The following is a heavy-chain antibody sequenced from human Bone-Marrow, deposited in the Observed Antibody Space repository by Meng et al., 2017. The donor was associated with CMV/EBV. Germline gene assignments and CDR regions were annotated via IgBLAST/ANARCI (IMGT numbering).Heavy chain of an antibody. CDR1: GFTFSSYA. CDR2: ISYDGSNK. D-gene: IGHD2-2*03. CDR3: ARDRGYCSSTSCSAYYYYGMDV. Sequence: GGSLRLSCAASGFTFSSYAMHWVRQAPGKGLEWVAVISYDGSNKYYADSVKGRFTISRDNSKNTLYLQMNSLRAEDTAVYYCARDRGYCSSTSCSAYYYYGMDVCGQGTTVTVSS. V-gene: IGHV3-30-3*01. J-gene: IGHJ6*02.